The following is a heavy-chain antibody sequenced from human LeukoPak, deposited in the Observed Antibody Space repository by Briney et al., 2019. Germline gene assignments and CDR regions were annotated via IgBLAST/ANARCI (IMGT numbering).Heavy chain of an antibody. CDR3: AREKLLDGVAH. J-gene: IGHJ4*02. CDR2: IYYSGST. Sequence: PSETLSLTCTVSGGSISSSSYYWGWIRQPPGKGLEWIVSIYYSGSTYYNPSLKSRVTISVDTSKNQFSLKLSSVPAADTAVYYCAREKLLDGVAHWGQGTLVTVSS. V-gene: IGHV4-39*07. CDR1: GGSISSSSYY. D-gene: IGHD2-15*01.